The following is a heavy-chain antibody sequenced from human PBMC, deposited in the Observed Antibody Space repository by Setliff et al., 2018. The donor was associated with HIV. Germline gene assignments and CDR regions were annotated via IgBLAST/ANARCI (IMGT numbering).Heavy chain of an antibody. CDR3: TRVRYGGTYDAFDV. Sequence: GASVKVSCKASGYSFTSYHIHWVRQAPGQGLEWMGRILPTSGGTLYAQKFRDRISLIRDTSTKTVYMELSSLRPEDTAVYYCTRVRYGGTYDAFDVWGQGTMVTVSS. D-gene: IGHD1-26*01. CDR1: GYSFTSYH. CDR2: ILPTSGGT. J-gene: IGHJ3*01. V-gene: IGHV1-46*03.